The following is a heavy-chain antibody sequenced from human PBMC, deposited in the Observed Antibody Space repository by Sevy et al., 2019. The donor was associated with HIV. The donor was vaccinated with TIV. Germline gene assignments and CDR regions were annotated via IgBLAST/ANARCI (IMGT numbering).Heavy chain of an antibody. CDR3: ATLVVPAASNDVILTGYPDLRVNYGMDV. V-gene: IGHV3-30*02. D-gene: IGHD3-9*01. Sequence: GGSLRLSCAASGFTFSDYAIHWVRQAPGKGLEWVAFIWYDGSNKYYTDFVKGRFAISKDNSKNTLYLQMNSLRVEETAVYYCATLVVPAASNDVILTGYPDLRVNYGMDVWGQGTTVTVS. J-gene: IGHJ6*02. CDR2: IWYDGSNK. CDR1: GFTFSDYA.